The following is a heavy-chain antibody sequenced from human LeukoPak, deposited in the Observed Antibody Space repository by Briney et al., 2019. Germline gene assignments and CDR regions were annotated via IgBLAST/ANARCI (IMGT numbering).Heavy chain of an antibody. Sequence: GGSLRLSCAASGFTFSSYGMHWVRQAPGKGLEGVAVIWYDGSNKYYADSVKGRFTISRDNSKNTLYLQMNSLRAEDTAVYYCARASYDILTGFYYYYMDVWGKGTTVTVSS. CDR3: ARASYDILTGFYYYYMDV. V-gene: IGHV3-33*01. CDR1: GFTFSSYG. CDR2: IWYDGSNK. D-gene: IGHD3-9*01. J-gene: IGHJ6*03.